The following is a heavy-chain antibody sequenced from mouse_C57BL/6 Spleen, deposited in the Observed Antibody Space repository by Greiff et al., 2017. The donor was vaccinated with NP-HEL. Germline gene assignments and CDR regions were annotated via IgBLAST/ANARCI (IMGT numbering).Heavy chain of an antibody. V-gene: IGHV1-72*01. CDR3: ARDVWSDV. CDR2: IAPNSGGT. J-gene: IGHJ1*03. CDR1: GYTFTSYW. Sequence: QVQLQQPGAELVKPGASVKLSCKASGYTFTSYWMHWVKRRPGRGLEWIGRIAPNSGGTKYNEKFKSKATLTVDTPSSTAYMQLSSLTSEDSAVYYCARDVWSDVWGTGTTVTVS.